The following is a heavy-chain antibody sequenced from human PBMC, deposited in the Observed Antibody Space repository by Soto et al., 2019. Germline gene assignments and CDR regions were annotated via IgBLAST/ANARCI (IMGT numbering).Heavy chain of an antibody. J-gene: IGHJ6*02. D-gene: IGHD3-3*01. V-gene: IGHV3-13*01. CDR1: GFIFHSYA. Sequence: GGSLRLSCAASGFIFHSYAMHWVRQATGKRLEWVSGIDTTGETYYLGSVRGRFTISREDDENSLFLQMNSLRAGDTAVYYCARVIFGDDFAMDVWGQGNTVTVSS. CDR2: IDTTGET. CDR3: ARVIFGDDFAMDV.